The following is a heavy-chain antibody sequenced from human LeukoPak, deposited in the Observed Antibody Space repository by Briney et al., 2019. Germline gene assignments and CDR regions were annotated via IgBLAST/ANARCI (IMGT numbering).Heavy chain of an antibody. CDR2: ISYDGSNK. V-gene: IGHV3-30*03. CDR1: GFTFSSYG. J-gene: IGHJ4*02. Sequence: GGSLRLSCAASGFTFSSYGMHWVREAPGKGLEWVAVISYDGSNKYYADSVKGRFTISRDNSKNTLYLQMNSLRAEDTAVYYCARDPSTRSWFGEYYFDYWGQGTLVTVSS. D-gene: IGHD3-10*01. CDR3: ARDPSTRSWFGEYYFDY.